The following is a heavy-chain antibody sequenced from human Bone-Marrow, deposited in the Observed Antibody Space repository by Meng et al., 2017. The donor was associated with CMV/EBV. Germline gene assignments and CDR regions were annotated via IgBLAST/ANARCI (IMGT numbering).Heavy chain of an antibody. Sequence: SETLSLTCTVSGGSISSYYWGWIRQSPGKGLEWIGIYDTGATYYNPSLKSRVAISVDTSERQFSLKVSAVTAADTAIYYCVRHIIVVPARGYGVDVWGQGTTVTVSS. D-gene: IGHD2-2*01. V-gene: IGHV4-59*08. CDR1: GGSISSYY. CDR2: IYDTGAT. CDR3: VRHIIVVPARGYGVDV. J-gene: IGHJ6*02.